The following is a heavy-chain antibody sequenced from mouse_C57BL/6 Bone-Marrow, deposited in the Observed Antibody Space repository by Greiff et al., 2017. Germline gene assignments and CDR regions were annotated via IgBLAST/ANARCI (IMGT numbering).Heavy chain of an antibody. V-gene: IGHV2-2*01. D-gene: IGHD2-3*01. Sequence: VKVVESGPGLVQPSQSLSITCTVSGFSLTSYGVHWVRQSPGKGLEWLGVIWSGGSTDYNAAFISRLSISKDNSKSQVFFKMNSLQADDTAIYYCARKDDGYYEGYFDYWGQGTTLTVSS. CDR1: GFSLTSYG. J-gene: IGHJ2*01. CDR3: ARKDDGYYEGYFDY. CDR2: IWSGGST.